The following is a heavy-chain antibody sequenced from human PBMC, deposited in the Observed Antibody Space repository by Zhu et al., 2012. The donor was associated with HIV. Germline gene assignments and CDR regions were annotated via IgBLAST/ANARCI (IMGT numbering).Heavy chain of an antibody. CDR1: GGSISSSSYY. V-gene: IGHV4-39*07. J-gene: IGHJ3*02. CDR3: AIGDGGYFDI. Sequence: QVHLQESGPGLVKPSETLSLTCTVSGGSISSSSYYWGWIRQSPEKGLEWIGSFYYTGSTYYNPSLKSRVTISVDTSKNQFSLNLSSVTAADTAVYYCAIGDGGYFDIWGQGTMVTVSS. CDR2: FYYTGST. D-gene: IGHD2-21*01.